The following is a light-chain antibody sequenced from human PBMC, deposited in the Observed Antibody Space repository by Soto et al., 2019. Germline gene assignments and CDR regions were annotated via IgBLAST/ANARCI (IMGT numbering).Light chain of an antibody. Sequence: QSVLTQPPSVSGAPGQRVTISCTGSSSNIGAGYDVHWYQQLPGTAPKLLIYDNTNRPSGVPDRFSGSKSGTSASLAITGLQAEDEAEYYCQSYDSSLSGYVVGTGTKLTVL. V-gene: IGLV1-40*01. CDR3: QSYDSSLSGYV. J-gene: IGLJ1*01. CDR2: DNT. CDR1: SSNIGAGYD.